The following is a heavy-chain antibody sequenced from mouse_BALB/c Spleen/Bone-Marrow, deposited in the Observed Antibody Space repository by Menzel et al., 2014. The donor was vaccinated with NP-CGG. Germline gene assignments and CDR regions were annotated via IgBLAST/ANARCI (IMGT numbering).Heavy chain of an antibody. CDR2: IDPANGNT. Sequence: EVQLQESGAELVKPGASVKLSCTASGFNIKDTYMHWVKQRPEQGLEWIGRIDPANGNTKYDPKLQGKATITADTSSNTAYLQLSSLTSEDTAVYYCARGHGYYVGYYFDNWGQGTTLTVSS. J-gene: IGHJ2*01. D-gene: IGHD2-3*01. CDR1: GFNIKDTY. CDR3: ARGHGYYVGYYFDN. V-gene: IGHV14-3*02.